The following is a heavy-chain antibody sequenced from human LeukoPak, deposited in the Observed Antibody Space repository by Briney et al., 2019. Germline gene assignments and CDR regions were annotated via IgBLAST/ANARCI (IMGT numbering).Heavy chain of an antibody. CDR1: GFTFSSYD. CDR3: AKRLAAAGSYYQYYYMDV. V-gene: IGHV3-23*01. CDR2: IRPSGDNT. D-gene: IGHD6-13*01. J-gene: IGHJ6*03. Sequence: GGSLRLSCAASGFTFSSYDMTWVRQAPGRGLEWVSSIRPSGDNTYYGDSVKGRFTISRDNSKNTLYLQMNSLRAEDTAVYYCAKRLAAAGSYYQYYYMDVWGKGTTVTISS.